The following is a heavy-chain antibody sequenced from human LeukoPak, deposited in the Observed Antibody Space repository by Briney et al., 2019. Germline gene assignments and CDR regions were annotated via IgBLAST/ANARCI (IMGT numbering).Heavy chain of an antibody. Sequence: PGGSLRLSCAPSGFTFSRYGMSWVRQAPGKGLEWVANIKQDGSEKYYVDSVKGRFTISRDNAKNSLYLQMNSLRAEDAAVYYCARVAAAGIYYYYYMDVWGKGTTVTVSS. CDR1: GFTFSRYG. V-gene: IGHV3-7*01. CDR2: IKQDGSEK. CDR3: ARVAAAGIYYYYYMDV. J-gene: IGHJ6*03. D-gene: IGHD6-13*01.